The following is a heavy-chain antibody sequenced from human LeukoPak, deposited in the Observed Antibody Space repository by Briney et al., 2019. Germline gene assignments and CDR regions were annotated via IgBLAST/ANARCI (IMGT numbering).Heavy chain of an antibody. Sequence: GGSLRLSCAASGFTFSSYWMHWVRHAPGKGLVWVSRINSDGSSTSYADSVKGRFTISRDNAKNTLYLQMNSLRAEDTAVYYCARSKAVVVTAAAYWGQGTLVTVSS. D-gene: IGHD2-21*02. CDR3: ARSKAVVVTAAAY. J-gene: IGHJ4*02. CDR1: GFTFSSYW. CDR2: INSDGSST. V-gene: IGHV3-74*01.